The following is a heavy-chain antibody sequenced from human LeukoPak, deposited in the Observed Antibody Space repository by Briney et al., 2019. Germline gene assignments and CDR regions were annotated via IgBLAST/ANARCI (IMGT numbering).Heavy chain of an antibody. J-gene: IGHJ1*01. Sequence: GGSLRLSCAASGFTFSIYGMSWVRQAPGKGLEWVSGSSSSGGSTYYAESVKGRFTISRDNSKNTLYLQMNSLRAEDTAVYYCAKQDSSGWVGVTEYFQHWGQGTLVSVSS. V-gene: IGHV3-23*01. CDR1: GFTFSIYG. D-gene: IGHD6-19*01. CDR3: AKQDSSGWVGVTEYFQH. CDR2: SSSSGGST.